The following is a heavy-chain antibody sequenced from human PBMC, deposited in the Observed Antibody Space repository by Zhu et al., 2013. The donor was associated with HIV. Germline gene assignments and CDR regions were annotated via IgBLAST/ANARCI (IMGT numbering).Heavy chain of an antibody. CDR1: GYTFSDYY. V-gene: IGHV1-46*01. CDR3: ATGPTYSVSPA. J-gene: IGHJ5*02. D-gene: IGHD3-16*01. Sequence: QVQLVQSGTEVKKPGASVKISCKTSGYTFSDYYVHWVRQAPGQGLEWLGVVNPSGGTSIYGQSFQGKITLTASTSTATAYMELTSLRSEDTAVYYCATGPTYSVSPAWGQGALVTVSS. CDR2: VNPSGGTS.